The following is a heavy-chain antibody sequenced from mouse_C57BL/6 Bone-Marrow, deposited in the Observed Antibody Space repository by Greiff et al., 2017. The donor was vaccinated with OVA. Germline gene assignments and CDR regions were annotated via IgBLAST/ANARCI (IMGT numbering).Heavy chain of an antibody. D-gene: IGHD2-9*01. CDR1: GYTFTDYE. Sequence: QVQLQQSGAELVRPGASVTLSCKASGYTFTDYEMHWVKQTPVHGLEWIGAIDPETGGTAYNQKFKGKAILTADKSSSTAYMELRSLTSEDSAVYYCTRRAYYGYDGFAYWGQGTLVTVSA. V-gene: IGHV1-15*01. CDR3: TRRAYYGYDGFAY. J-gene: IGHJ3*01. CDR2: IDPETGGT.